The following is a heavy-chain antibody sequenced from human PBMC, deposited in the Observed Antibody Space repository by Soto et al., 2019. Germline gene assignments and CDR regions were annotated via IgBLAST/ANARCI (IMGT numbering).Heavy chain of an antibody. J-gene: IGHJ5*02. Sequence: QLQLQESGPGLVKPSETLSLTCTVSGGSISSRGYYWGWIRQPPGKGLEWIGTIYYSGSTYYNPSLQSRVTISVDTSKHQFSLKLSSVTAADTAVYYCATRNWFDPWGQGTLVTVSS. V-gene: IGHV4-39*01. CDR1: GGSISSRGYY. CDR2: IYYSGST. CDR3: ATRNWFDP.